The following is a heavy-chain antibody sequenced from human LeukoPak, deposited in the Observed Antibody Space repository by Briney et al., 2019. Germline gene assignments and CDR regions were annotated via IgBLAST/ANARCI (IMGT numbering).Heavy chain of an antibody. CDR2: IYYSGST. CDR1: GGSISSSSYH. V-gene: IGHV4-39*07. D-gene: IGHD2-2*01. CDR3: TRDLNRDIVVVPAAPLGYMDV. Sequence: SETLSLTCTVSGGSISSSSYHWGWIRQPPGKGLEWIGSIYYSGSTYYNPSLKSRVTISVDTSKNQFSLKLSSVTAADTAVYYCTRDLNRDIVVVPAAPLGYMDVWGKGTTVTVSS. J-gene: IGHJ6*03.